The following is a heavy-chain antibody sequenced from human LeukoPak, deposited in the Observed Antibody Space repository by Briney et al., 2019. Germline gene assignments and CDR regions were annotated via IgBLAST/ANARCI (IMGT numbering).Heavy chain of an antibody. Sequence: ASVKVSCKASGYTFTGYYMHWVRQAPGQGLEWMGWINPNSGGTNYAQKFQGRVTMTRDTSISTAYMELSRLRSDDTAVYYCARDLRPAMEYYFDYWGQGTLVTVSS. V-gene: IGHV1-2*02. CDR2: INPNSGGT. J-gene: IGHJ4*02. D-gene: IGHD2-2*01. CDR3: ARDLRPAMEYYFDY. CDR1: GYTFTGYY.